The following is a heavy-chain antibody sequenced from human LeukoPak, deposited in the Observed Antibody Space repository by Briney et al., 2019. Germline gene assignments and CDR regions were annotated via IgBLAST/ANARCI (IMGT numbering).Heavy chain of an antibody. J-gene: IGHJ5*02. Sequence: ASVMVSCKASGYTFTSYYMHWVRQAPGQGLEWMGIINPSSGSTSYTQKFQGRVTMTRDTSTSTVYMDLSSLRSEDTAVYYCARASSDFGELFPWGQGTLVTVSS. CDR2: INPSSGST. D-gene: IGHD3-10*01. V-gene: IGHV1-46*01. CDR1: GYTFTSYY. CDR3: ARASSDFGELFP.